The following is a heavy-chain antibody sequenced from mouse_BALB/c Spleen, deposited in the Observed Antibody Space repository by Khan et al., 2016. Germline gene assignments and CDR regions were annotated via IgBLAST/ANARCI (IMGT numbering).Heavy chain of an antibody. CDR3: AIAHDGSGGY. CDR1: GYTFTDDS. CDR2: INTETGEP. V-gene: IGHV9-2-1*01. D-gene: IGHD1-1*01. J-gene: IGHJ2*01. Sequence: QIQLVQSGPELKKPGETVKISCKASGYTFTDDSMHWLKQAPGKGLKWMGWINTETGEPTYADDFKGRFAFSLETSASTAFLQFNNLTNEDTATYCRAIAHDGSGGYWGQGTTLTVSS.